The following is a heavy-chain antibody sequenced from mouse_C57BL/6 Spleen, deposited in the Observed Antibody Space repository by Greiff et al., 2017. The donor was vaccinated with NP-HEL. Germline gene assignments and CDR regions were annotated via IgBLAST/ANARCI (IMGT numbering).Heavy chain of an antibody. J-gene: IGHJ3*01. CDR1: GYTFTSYW. CDR2: IDPSDSYT. D-gene: IGHD3-2*02. V-gene: IGHV1-50*01. CDR3: ARGQLRLRQVWFAY. Sequence: QVQLQQPGAELVKPGASVKLSCKASGYTFTSYWMQWVKQRPGQGLEWIGEIDPSDSYTNYNQKFKGKATLTVDTSSSTAYMQLSSLTSEDSAVYYCARGQLRLRQVWFAYWGQGTLVTVSA.